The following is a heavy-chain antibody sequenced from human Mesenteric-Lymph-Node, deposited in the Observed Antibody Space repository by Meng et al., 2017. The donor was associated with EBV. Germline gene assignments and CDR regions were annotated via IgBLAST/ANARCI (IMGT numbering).Heavy chain of an antibody. V-gene: IGHV3-30-3*01. CDR1: GSIIRNYV. CDR2: ISYDGSNK. J-gene: IGHJ5*02. D-gene: IGHD1-26*01. CDR3: TRSVVATTNWFDP. Sequence: GGGVFKPWRSLRPCFAALGSIIRNYVVHGVRQPPGEGLGWVALISYDGSNKYYADSVKGRFTISRDNSKNTLFLQMNSLRAEDTAVYYCTRSVVATTNWFDPWGQGTLVTVSS.